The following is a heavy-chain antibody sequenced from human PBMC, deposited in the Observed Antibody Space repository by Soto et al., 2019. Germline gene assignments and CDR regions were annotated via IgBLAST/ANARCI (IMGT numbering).Heavy chain of an antibody. CDR2: ISFDGSDT. Sequence: GGSLRLSCGASGFAFSTYPMHWVRQAPGKGLDWVAVISFDGSDTYYADSVKGRFTISRDNSKNTLYLQMNSLRAEDSAVYYCARVGVASASYSFYFDYWGRGILVTVSS. V-gene: IGHV3-30-3*01. D-gene: IGHD3-10*01. J-gene: IGHJ4*02. CDR3: ARVGVASASYSFYFDY. CDR1: GFAFSTYP.